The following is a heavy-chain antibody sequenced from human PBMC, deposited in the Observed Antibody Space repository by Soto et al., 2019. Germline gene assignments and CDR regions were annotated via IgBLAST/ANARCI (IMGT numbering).Heavy chain of an antibody. CDR1: GYTFTSYG. V-gene: IGHV1-18*01. J-gene: IGHJ6*02. Sequence: QVQLVQSGAEVKKPGASVKVSCKASGYTFTSYGISGVRQAPGQGLEWMRWNRAFNGNTNYAQKLTGRVTMTTDTSTSAAYMELRSLRSDDTAVYYCARDLPTMDVWGQGTTVTVSS. CDR3: ARDLPTMDV. CDR2: NRAFNGNT.